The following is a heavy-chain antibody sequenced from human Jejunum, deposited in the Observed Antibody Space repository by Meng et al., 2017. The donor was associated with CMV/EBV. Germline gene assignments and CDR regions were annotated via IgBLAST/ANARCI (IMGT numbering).Heavy chain of an antibody. CDR3: ARDLMTTITTGWFDP. Sequence: YYWSWIRQPTGKALEWIGYIHYGESTNSNPSLKSRVTISVDTSKNRFSLRLTSVTAADTAVYYCARDLMTTITTGWFDPWGQGTLVTVSS. D-gene: IGHD4-11*01. CDR1: YY. V-gene: IGHV4-59*01. J-gene: IGHJ5*02. CDR2: IHYGEST.